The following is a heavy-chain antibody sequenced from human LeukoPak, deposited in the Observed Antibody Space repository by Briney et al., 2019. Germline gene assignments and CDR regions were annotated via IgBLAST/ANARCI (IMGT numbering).Heavy chain of an antibody. Sequence: PGGSLRLSCAASGFTFSNHWMTWVRQAPGKGLEWVANIKQGGSEKYYVDSVKGRFTISRDNAKNSLYLQMNSLRAEDTAVYYCARADYDYVWGSYRQYYFDYWGQGTLVTVSS. J-gene: IGHJ4*02. CDR3: ARADYDYVWGSYRQYYFDY. V-gene: IGHV3-7*01. D-gene: IGHD3-16*02. CDR1: GFTFSNHW. CDR2: IKQGGSEK.